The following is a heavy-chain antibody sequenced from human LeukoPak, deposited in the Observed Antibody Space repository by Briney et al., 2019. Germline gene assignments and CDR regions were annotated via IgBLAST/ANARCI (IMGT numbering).Heavy chain of an antibody. CDR2: ISYDGSNK. J-gene: IGHJ3*02. CDR1: GFTFSSYA. V-gene: IGHV3-30-3*01. Sequence: PGGSLRLSCAASGFTFSSYAMHWVRQAPGKGLEWVAVISYDGSNKYYADSVKGRFTISRDNSKNTLYLQMNSLRAEDTAVYYCAREETRGAFDIWGQGAMVTVSS. D-gene: IGHD4-23*01. CDR3: AREETRGAFDI.